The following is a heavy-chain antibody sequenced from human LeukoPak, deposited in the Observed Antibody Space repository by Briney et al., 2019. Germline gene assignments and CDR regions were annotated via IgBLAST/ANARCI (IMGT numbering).Heavy chain of an antibody. D-gene: IGHD6-13*01. CDR3: VRAGSIAAAGYYYYYYGMDV. J-gene: IGHJ6*02. Sequence: GGSLRLSCAASGFTFGSYWMHWVRQAPGKGLVWVSRTNSDGSSTNYADSVKGRFTISRDNAKNTLYLQMNSLRAEDTAVYYCVRAGSIAAAGYYYYYYGMDVWGQGTTVTVSS. CDR1: GFTFGSYW. CDR2: TNSDGSST. V-gene: IGHV3-74*01.